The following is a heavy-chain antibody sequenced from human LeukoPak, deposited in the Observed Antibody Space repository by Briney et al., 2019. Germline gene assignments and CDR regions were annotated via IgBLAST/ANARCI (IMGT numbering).Heavy chain of an antibody. V-gene: IGHV3-23*01. Sequence: GGSLRLSCAASGFTFSSYAMSWVRQAPGKGLEWVSAISGSGGSTYYADSVKGRFTISRDNAKNSMYLQMNSLRAEDTAVYYCARDVWGTSCYFDYWGQGTLVTVSS. J-gene: IGHJ4*02. CDR1: GFTFSSYA. CDR2: ISGSGGST. CDR3: ARDVWGTSCYFDY. D-gene: IGHD2-2*01.